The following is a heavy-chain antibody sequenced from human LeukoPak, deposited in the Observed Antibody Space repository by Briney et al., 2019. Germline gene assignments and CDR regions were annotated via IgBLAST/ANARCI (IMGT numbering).Heavy chain of an antibody. Sequence: PGGSLRLSCAASGFTFSSYSMNWVRQAPGKGLEWVSSISSSSSYIYYADSVKGRFTISRDNAKNSLYLQMNSLRAEDTAVYYCAKDSRSSGSYYSPFDYWGQGTLVTVSS. CDR2: ISSSSSYI. V-gene: IGHV3-21*01. CDR3: AKDSRSSGSYYSPFDY. J-gene: IGHJ4*02. D-gene: IGHD3-10*01. CDR1: GFTFSSYS.